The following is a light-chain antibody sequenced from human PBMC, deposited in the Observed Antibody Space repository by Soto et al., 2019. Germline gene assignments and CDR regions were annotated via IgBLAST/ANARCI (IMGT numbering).Light chain of an antibody. Sequence: ENLLTQSPGTLSLSPGDRATLSCRASHSVTSSQLAWYQQRPGQAPRLLIYGASTRAAGIPYRFSGSGSGTDFTLTISGLEPEDFAVYYCQQYGSSTGYTFGQGTKLEIK. CDR2: GAS. CDR1: HSVTSSQ. V-gene: IGKV3-20*01. CDR3: QQYGSSTGYT. J-gene: IGKJ2*01.